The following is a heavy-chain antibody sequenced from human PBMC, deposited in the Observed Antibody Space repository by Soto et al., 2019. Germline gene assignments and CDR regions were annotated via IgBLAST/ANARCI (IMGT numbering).Heavy chain of an antibody. V-gene: IGHV3-30*18. CDR2: ISYDGINK. CDR1: GFTFRSYG. J-gene: IGHJ6*02. D-gene: IGHD3-10*01. CDR3: AKDQRELLIYYYYGMDV. Sequence: QVQLVESGGGVVQPGRSPRLSCAASGFTFRSYGMHWVRQAPGKGLEWVAVISYDGINKYYADSVMGRFTISRDNSKNTLDLQVNSLRAEDTAVYYCAKDQRELLIYYYYGMDVWGQGTTVTVSS.